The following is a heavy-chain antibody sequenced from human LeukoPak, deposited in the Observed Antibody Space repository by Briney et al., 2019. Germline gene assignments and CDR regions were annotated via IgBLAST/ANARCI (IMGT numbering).Heavy chain of an antibody. V-gene: IGHV3-7*01. Sequence: GGSLRLSCAASGFTFSSYWMTWVRQAPGKGLEWVANIKPDGSEKYYVDSVKGRFTISRDNAKNSLYLQMNSLRAEDTAVYYCARGSSTSWRYYGMDVWGQGTTVTVSS. CDR1: GFTFSSYW. CDR2: IKPDGSEK. J-gene: IGHJ6*02. D-gene: IGHD2-2*01. CDR3: ARGSSTSWRYYGMDV.